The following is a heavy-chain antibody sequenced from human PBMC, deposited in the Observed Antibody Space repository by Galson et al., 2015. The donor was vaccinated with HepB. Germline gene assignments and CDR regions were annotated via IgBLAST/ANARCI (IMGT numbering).Heavy chain of an antibody. Sequence: LSLTCTVSGGSISSGSYYWSWIRQPAGKGLEWIGRIYTSGSTNYNPSLKSRVTISVDASKNQFSLKLSSVTAADTAVYYCAREGVNAIDYWGQGTLVTVSS. V-gene: IGHV4-61*02. CDR3: AREGVNAIDY. CDR1: GGSISSGSYY. CDR2: IYTSGST. D-gene: IGHD3-16*01. J-gene: IGHJ4*02.